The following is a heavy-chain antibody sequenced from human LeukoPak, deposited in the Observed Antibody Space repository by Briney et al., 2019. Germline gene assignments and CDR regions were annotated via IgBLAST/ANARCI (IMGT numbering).Heavy chain of an antibody. CDR2: IYYSGST. J-gene: IGHJ3*02. CDR3: ARQTVAPDDAFDI. V-gene: IGHV4-39*01. Sequence: SETPSLTCTVSGGSISSSSYYWGWIRQPPGKGLEWIGSIYYSGSTYYNPSLKSRVTISVDTSKNQFSLKLSSVTAADTAVYYCARQTVAPDDAFDIWGQGTMVTVSS. CDR1: GGSISSSSYY. D-gene: IGHD1-14*01.